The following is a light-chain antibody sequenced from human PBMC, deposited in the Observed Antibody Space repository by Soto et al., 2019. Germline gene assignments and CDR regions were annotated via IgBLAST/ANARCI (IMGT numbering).Light chain of an antibody. CDR1: QGIRNY. CDR2: AAS. J-gene: IGKJ2*01. CDR3: LQDYNYPYT. V-gene: IGKV1-6*01. Sequence: ANQITQAPSSLSSSLGGRVTITFRASQGIRNYLGWYQQKPGQAPKLLIYAASRLQSGVPSRFSGSGSGTDFTLTISSLQPEDFATYYCLQDYNYPYTFGQGTKVDIK.